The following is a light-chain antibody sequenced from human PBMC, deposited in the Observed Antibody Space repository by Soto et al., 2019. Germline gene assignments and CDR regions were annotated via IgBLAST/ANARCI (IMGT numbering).Light chain of an antibody. Sequence: EIVMTQSPSTLSVSPGERATLSCRASQSVSSNLEWYQQKPGQAPRLLIYGASTRATGIPARFSGSGSGTEFTLTISSLQSEDFELYYCQQYNNWPLTFGQGTKVDIK. CDR1: QSVSSN. J-gene: IGKJ1*01. V-gene: IGKV3-15*01. CDR3: QQYNNWPLT. CDR2: GAS.